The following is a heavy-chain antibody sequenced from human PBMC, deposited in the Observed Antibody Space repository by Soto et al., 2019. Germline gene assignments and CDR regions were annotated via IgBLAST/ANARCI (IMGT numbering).Heavy chain of an antibody. CDR1: DDSINSDKYY. Sequence: QLQLQESGPGLVKPSETLSLTCSVSDDSINSDKYYWGWIRQPPGKGLEWIGSIYYRGNAYYNPSLQTRVTISLHNSKSQFSLKLNSVTAADSAVYFCARLEGLATISYYFDFWGPGALVTVSS. V-gene: IGHV4-39*01. CDR2: IYYRGNA. D-gene: IGHD5-12*01. CDR3: ARLEGLATISYYFDF. J-gene: IGHJ4*02.